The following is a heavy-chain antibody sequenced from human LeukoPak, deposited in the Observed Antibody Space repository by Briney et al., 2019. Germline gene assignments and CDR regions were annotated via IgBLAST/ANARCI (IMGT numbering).Heavy chain of an antibody. CDR1: GGSISSYY. CDR2: IYYSRST. D-gene: IGHD4-11*01. CDR3: ARTTVTPGGYYFDY. V-gene: IGHV4-59*01. Sequence: PSETLSLTCTVSGGSISSYYWSWIRQPPGKGLEWIGYIYYSRSTNYNPSLKSRVTISVDTSKNQFSLKLSSVTAADTAVYYCARTTVTPGGYYFDYWGQGTLVTVSS. J-gene: IGHJ4*02.